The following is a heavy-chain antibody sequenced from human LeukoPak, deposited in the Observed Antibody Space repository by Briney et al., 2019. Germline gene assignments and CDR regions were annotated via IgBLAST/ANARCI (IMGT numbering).Heavy chain of an antibody. CDR3: ARDQSSGWSDAFDI. CDR1: GYTFTSYG. CDR2: ISAYNGNT. J-gene: IGHJ3*02. Sequence: RASVKVSCKASGYTFTSYGISWVRQAPGQGLEWMGWISAYNGNTNYAQKLQGRVTMTTDTSTSTAYMELRSLRSDDTAVYYCARDQSSGWSDAFDIWGQGTMVTVSS. D-gene: IGHD6-19*01. V-gene: IGHV1-18*01.